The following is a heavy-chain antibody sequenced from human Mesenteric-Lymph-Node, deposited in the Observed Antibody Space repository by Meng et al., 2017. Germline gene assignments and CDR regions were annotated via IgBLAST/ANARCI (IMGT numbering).Heavy chain of an antibody. J-gene: IGHJ4*02. D-gene: IGHD2/OR15-2a*01. Sequence: GGSLRLSCAASGFTFSSYEMNWVRQAPGKGLEWVSYISSSGSTIYYADSVKGRFTISRDNAKNSLYLQMDSLRAEDTAVYYCTRASAEYMFDFWGQGTMVTVSS. CDR1: GFTFSSYE. CDR2: ISSSGSTI. V-gene: IGHV3-48*03. CDR3: TRASAEYMFDF.